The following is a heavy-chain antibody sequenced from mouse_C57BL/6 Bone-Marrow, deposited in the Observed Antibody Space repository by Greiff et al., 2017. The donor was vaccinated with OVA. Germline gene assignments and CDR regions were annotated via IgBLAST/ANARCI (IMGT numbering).Heavy chain of an antibody. CDR1: GYSFTGYY. D-gene: IGHD1-1*01. CDR3: ARGPHYYGSSYVQYFDV. V-gene: IGHV1-42*01. J-gene: IGHJ1*03. Sequence: VQLKQSGPELVKPGASVKISCKASGYSFTGYYMNWVKQSPEKSLEWIGEINPSTGGTTYNQKFKAKATLTVDKSSSTAYMQLKILKSEDSAVYYCARGPHYYGSSYVQYFDVWGTGTTVTVSS. CDR2: INPSTGGT.